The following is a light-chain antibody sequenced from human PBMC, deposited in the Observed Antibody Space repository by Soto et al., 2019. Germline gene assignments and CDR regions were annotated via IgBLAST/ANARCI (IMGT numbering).Light chain of an antibody. CDR2: GAS. CDR3: QKYGGSPLVT. J-gene: IGKJ3*01. V-gene: IGKV3-20*01. Sequence: PGERATLSCRASQSIDSSSLAWYQQTPGQTPRLLIYGASTRATGVSDRFSGSGSGTDFTLSISRLEPEDVGVYYCQKYGGSPLVTFGPGSKVEVK. CDR1: QSIDSSS.